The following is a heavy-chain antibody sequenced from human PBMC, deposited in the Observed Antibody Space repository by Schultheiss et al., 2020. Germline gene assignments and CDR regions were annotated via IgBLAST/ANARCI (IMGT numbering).Heavy chain of an antibody. J-gene: IGHJ4*02. CDR3: ARLGAEGSGVVIPYYFDY. CDR1: GYSFTSYW. Sequence: VEYLKISCKGSGYSFTSYWIGWVRQMPGKGLEWMGIIYPGDSDTRYSPSFQGQVTISADKSINTAYLQWSSLKASDTAMYYCARLGAEGSGVVIPYYFDYWGQGTLVTVSA. V-gene: IGHV5-51*01. CDR2: IYPGDSDT. D-gene: IGHD3-3*01.